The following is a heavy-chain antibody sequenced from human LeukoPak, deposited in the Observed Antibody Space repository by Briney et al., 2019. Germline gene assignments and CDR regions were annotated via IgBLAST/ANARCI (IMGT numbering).Heavy chain of an antibody. D-gene: IGHD2-2*01. Sequence: GASVKVSCKASGYTFTGYYMHWVRQAPGQGLEWMGWINPNSGGTNYAQKFQGRVTMTRDTSISTAYMELSRLRSDDTAVYYCARDRIVVVPGWFDPWGQGTLVTVSS. V-gene: IGHV1-2*02. CDR3: ARDRIVVVPGWFDP. CDR2: INPNSGGT. J-gene: IGHJ5*02. CDR1: GYTFTGYY.